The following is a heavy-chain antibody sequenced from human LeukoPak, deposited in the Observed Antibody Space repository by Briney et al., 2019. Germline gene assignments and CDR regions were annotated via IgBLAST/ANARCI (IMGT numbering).Heavy chain of an antibody. CDR2: IPSSSSII. J-gene: IGHJ4*02. Sequence: GGSLRLSCAASGFTFSSYNMNWVRQAPGKGLEWVSYIPSSSSIIYCADSGKGRFTISRYNAKKSLYLQMNSLRDEDTAVYYCARDATYYDSSGNFDNWGQGTLVTVSS. D-gene: IGHD3-22*01. V-gene: IGHV3-48*02. CDR1: GFTFSSYN. CDR3: ARDATYYDSSGNFDN.